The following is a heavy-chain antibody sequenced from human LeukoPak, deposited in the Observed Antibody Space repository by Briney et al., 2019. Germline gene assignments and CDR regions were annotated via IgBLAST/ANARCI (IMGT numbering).Heavy chain of an antibody. CDR3: ARVVPAATFYYYYGMDV. D-gene: IGHD2-2*01. V-gene: IGHV4-31*03. CDR1: GGSISSGGYY. Sequence: SETLSLTCTVSGGSISSGGYYWSWIRQHPGKGPEWIGYIYYSGSTYYNPSLKSRVTISVDTSKNQFSLKLSSVTAADTAVYYCARVVPAATFYYYYGMDVWGQGTTVTVSS. CDR2: IYYSGST. J-gene: IGHJ6*02.